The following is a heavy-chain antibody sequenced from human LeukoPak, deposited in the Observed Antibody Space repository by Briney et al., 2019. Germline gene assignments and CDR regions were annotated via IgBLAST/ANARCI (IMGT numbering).Heavy chain of an antibody. CDR2: IHSSGST. CDR1: GGSISDYY. D-gene: IGHD3-16*01. V-gene: IGHV4-59*01. J-gene: IGHJ4*02. Sequence: SETLSLTCTVSGGSISDYYWTWIRQPPGKGLEWIAYIHSSGSTSYNPSLKSRVIISVDTSRSQLSLKLSSVTAADTAVYYCARIEGDNSLDYWGQGTLVTVSS. CDR3: ARIEGDNSLDY.